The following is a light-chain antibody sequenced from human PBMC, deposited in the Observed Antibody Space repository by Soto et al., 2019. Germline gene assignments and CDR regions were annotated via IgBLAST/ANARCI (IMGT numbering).Light chain of an antibody. V-gene: IGLV2-14*03. CDR2: DVS. CDR3: SSYTSITASYVV. CDR1: SSDVGGYKF. Sequence: QSALTQPASVSGSPGQSITISCTGTSSDVGGYKFVSWYQQHPGKVPKLMIYDVSNRPSGVSSRFSGSKSGNTASLTISGLQADDEAYYYGSSYTSITASYVVFGGGTKLTVL. J-gene: IGLJ2*01.